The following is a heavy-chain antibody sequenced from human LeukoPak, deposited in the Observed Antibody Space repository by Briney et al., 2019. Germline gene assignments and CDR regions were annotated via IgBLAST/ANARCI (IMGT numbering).Heavy chain of an antibody. CDR3: ARGYYGGRYAFDI. J-gene: IGHJ3*02. Sequence: ASVKASCKASGYIFTNYYIHWMRQALGEGLEWMGIINPTGGSTSYAQKFQGRVTMTRDTSTSTVYMELRSLRSEDTAVYYCARGYYGGRYAFDIWGQGTMVTVSS. CDR2: INPTGGST. CDR1: GYIFTNYY. D-gene: IGHD4-23*01. V-gene: IGHV1-46*01.